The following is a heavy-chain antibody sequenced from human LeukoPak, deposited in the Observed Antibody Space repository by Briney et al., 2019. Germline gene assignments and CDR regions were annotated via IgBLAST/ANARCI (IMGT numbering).Heavy chain of an antibody. CDR3: ARDVSGRDDF. Sequence: GGSLRLFCSASGFTFSYYWMHWVRQAPGKGLVWVSHISPDGSITNFADSVKGRFTISRDNAQNTLYLQTNNLRAEDTAVYYCARDVSGRDDFWGQGTLVTVSS. V-gene: IGHV3-74*01. D-gene: IGHD6-25*01. CDR1: GFTFSYYW. J-gene: IGHJ4*02. CDR2: ISPDGSIT.